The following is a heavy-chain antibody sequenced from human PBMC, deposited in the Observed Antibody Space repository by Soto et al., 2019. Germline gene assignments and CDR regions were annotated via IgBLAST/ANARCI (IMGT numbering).Heavy chain of an antibody. CDR2: IYYSGST. CDR1: GGSISSYY. CDR3: ARDDNYYDSSGYV. J-gene: IGHJ3*01. D-gene: IGHD3-22*01. V-gene: IGHV4-59*12. Sequence: SETLSLTCTVSGGSISSYYWSWIRQPPGKGLEWIGYIYYSGSTYYNPSLKSRVTISVDTSKNQFSLKLSSVTAADTAVYYCARDDNYYDSSGYVWGQGTMVTVSS.